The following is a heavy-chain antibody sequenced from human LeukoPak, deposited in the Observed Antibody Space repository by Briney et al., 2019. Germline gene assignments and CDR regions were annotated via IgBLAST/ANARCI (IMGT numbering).Heavy chain of an antibody. CDR3: ARVPPYYDILTGYYRVYYYYGMDV. CDR1: GFTFNTYG. CDR2: IWYDGSNK. D-gene: IGHD3-9*01. Sequence: TGGSLRLSCAASGFTFNTYGMHWVRQAPGEGLEWVAVIWYDGSNKYYADSVKGRFTISRDNSKNTLYLQMNSLRAEDTAVYYCARVPPYYDILTGYYRVYYYYGMDVWGQGTTVTVSS. V-gene: IGHV3-33*01. J-gene: IGHJ6*02.